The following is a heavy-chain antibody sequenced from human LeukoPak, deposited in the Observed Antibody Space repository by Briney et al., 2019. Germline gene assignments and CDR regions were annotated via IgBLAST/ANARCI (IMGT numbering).Heavy chain of an antibody. CDR1: GGSISSLY. V-gene: IGHV4-59*08. J-gene: IGHJ4*02. CDR3: ARHRAYSSSSPFDY. CDR2: IYYTGST. Sequence: PSETLSLTCSVSGGSISSLYWSWIRQPPGKGLEWIGYIYYTGSTNYNPSLRGRVTMFVDMSKNQFSLRLSSVTAADTAMYYCARHRAYSSSSPFDYWGQGTLVTVSS. D-gene: IGHD6-6*01.